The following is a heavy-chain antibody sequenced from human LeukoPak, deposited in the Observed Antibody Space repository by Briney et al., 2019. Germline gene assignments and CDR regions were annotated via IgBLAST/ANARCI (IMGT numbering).Heavy chain of an antibody. Sequence: GGSLRLSCAASGFTFSNFGMNWVRQAPGKGLEWVSYISSSSSTIYYADSVKGRFTISRDNARNSLSLQMNSLRAEDTAVYYCAKISIVVVIPPSYFDYWGQGTLVTVSS. CDR3: AKISIVVVIPPSYFDY. CDR1: GFTFSNFG. D-gene: IGHD3-22*01. CDR2: ISSSSSTI. J-gene: IGHJ4*02. V-gene: IGHV3-48*01.